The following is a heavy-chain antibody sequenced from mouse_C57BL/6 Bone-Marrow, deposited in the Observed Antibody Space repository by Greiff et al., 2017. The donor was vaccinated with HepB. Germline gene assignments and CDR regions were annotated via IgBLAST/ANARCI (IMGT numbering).Heavy chain of an antibody. V-gene: IGHV1-64*01. J-gene: IGHJ4*01. CDR3: ARECKDYYAMDY. CDR2: IHPNSGST. Sequence: QVQLQQPGAELVKPGASVKLSCKASGYTFTSYWMHWVKQRPGQGLEWIGMIHPNSGSTNYNEKFKSKATLTVDKSSSTAYMQLSSLTSEDSAVYYCARECKDYYAMDYWGKGTSVTVSS. CDR1: GYTFTSYW.